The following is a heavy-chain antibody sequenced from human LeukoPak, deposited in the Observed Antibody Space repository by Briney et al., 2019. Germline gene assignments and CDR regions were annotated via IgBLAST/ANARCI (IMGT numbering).Heavy chain of an antibody. Sequence: GASVKVSCMASGYTFTGYYIHWVRQAPGQGLEWMAFINPDSGDSYSAPKFQGRVTMTRDTSISTASMEVRWLTSDDTAVYYCATGVATAFTYWGQGTLVTVSS. D-gene: IGHD5-12*01. J-gene: IGHJ4*02. CDR3: ATGVATAFTY. CDR1: GYTFTGYY. CDR2: INPDSGDS. V-gene: IGHV1-2*02.